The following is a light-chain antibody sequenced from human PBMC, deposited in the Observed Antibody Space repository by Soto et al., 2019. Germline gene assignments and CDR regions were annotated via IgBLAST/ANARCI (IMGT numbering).Light chain of an antibody. Sequence: DIVMTQSPDSLAVSLGERATINCKSSQSVLYSSNSKNYLAWYQQKPGQPPKLLIYWASTRESGVPDRFSGSGSGTDSTLTISSLQAEDVAVYYCQQYYSSPWTFGQGTKVEIK. V-gene: IGKV4-1*01. CDR1: QSVLYSSNSKNY. CDR2: WAS. CDR3: QQYYSSPWT. J-gene: IGKJ1*01.